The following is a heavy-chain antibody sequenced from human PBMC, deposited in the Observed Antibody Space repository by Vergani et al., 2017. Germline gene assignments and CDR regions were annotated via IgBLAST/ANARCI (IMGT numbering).Heavy chain of an antibody. CDR3: VREDIAGGTYFFVY. CDR1: GFVFDEYA. V-gene: IGHV3-9*01. D-gene: IGHD3-10*01. CDR2: ISWNRGKI. J-gene: IGHJ4*02. Sequence: EVQLVTSGGGLVQPGGSLRLSCAASGFVFDEYALHWVRQSPGKGLEWVSGISWNRGKIAYADSVKGRFTISRDTAKNTLHLQMNSLRVEDTAFYYCVREDIAGGTYFFVYWGQGDLVTVSS.